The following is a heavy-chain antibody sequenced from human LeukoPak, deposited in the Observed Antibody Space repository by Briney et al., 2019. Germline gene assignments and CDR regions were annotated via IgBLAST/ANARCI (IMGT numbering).Heavy chain of an antibody. V-gene: IGHV4-59*08. D-gene: IGHD1-26*01. CDR3: ARPSRQVGPYYGMDI. Sequence: SETLSLTCTVSGGSISSYYWRWIRQSPGKGLEWIGDIYHTGSTNYNPSLKSQVTISVDTSKNQFSLNLTSVTAADTAVYYCARPSRQVGPYYGMDIWGQGTTVTVSS. CDR1: GGSISSYY. CDR2: IYHTGST. J-gene: IGHJ6*02.